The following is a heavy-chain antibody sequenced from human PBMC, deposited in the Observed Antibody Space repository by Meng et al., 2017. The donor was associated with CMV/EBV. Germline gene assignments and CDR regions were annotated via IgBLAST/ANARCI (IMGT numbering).Heavy chain of an antibody. CDR3: AKDPSFEYSSSFDY. Sequence: GGSLRLSCAASGFTFSSYAMSWVRQAPGKGLEWVSAISGSGGSTYYADTVKGRFTISRDNSKNTLYLQMNSLRAEDTAVYYCAKDPSFEYSSSFDYWGQGTLVTVSS. CDR2: ISGSGGST. V-gene: IGHV3-23*01. J-gene: IGHJ4*02. D-gene: IGHD6-6*01. CDR1: GFTFSSYA.